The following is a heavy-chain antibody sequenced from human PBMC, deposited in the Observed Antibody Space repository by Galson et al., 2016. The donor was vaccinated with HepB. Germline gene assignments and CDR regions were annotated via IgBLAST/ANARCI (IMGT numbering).Heavy chain of an antibody. V-gene: IGHV3-74*01. CDR1: GFTLSNYW. D-gene: IGHD6-19*01. CDR2: INTDGSST. Sequence: LRLSCAASGFTLSNYWMHWVRQAPGKGLVWVSRINTDGSSTNYADSVKGRFTISRDNAKNTLYLQMNSLRTEDTAVYYCARALGRSSGWSPKGYWGQGTLVAVSS. CDR3: ARALGRSSGWSPKGY. J-gene: IGHJ4*02.